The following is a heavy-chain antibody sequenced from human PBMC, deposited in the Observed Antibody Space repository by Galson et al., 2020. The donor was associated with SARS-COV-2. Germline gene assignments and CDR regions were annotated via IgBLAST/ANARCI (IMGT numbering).Heavy chain of an antibody. CDR1: GYTFTDYN. Sequence: ASVKVSCKASGYTFTDYNIHWVRQVPGQGLEWMGWINPKSVGTNSAQKFQGRVTMTSDTSITTAYMELSGLRSDDMAVYYCARRNTNSWRFDYWGQGTLVIVSS. J-gene: IGHJ4*02. V-gene: IGHV1-2*02. D-gene: IGHD6-13*01. CDR2: INPKSVGT. CDR3: ARRNTNSWRFDY.